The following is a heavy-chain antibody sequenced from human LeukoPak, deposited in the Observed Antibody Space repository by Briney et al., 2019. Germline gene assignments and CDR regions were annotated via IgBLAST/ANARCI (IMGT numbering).Heavy chain of an antibody. J-gene: IGHJ5*02. Sequence: SVKVSCKASGGPFISYAISWVRQAPGQGLEWMGGIIPIFGTANYAQKFQGRVTITTDESTSTAYMELSSLRSEDTAVYYCASNRGVPGDYGDLEFDPWGQGTLVTVSS. CDR2: IIPIFGTA. CDR3: ASNRGVPGDYGDLEFDP. CDR1: GGPFISYA. V-gene: IGHV1-69*05. D-gene: IGHD4-17*01.